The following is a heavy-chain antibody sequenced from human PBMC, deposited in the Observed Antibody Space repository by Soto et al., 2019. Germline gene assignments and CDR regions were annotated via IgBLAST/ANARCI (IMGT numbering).Heavy chain of an antibody. CDR1: GFTFSSYG. CDR2: IWYDGSNK. J-gene: IGHJ4*02. CDR3: AREMVDFWSGYIDY. D-gene: IGHD3-3*01. Sequence: QVQLVESGGGVVQPGRSLRLSCAASGFTFSSYGMHWVRQAPGKGLEWVAVIWYDGSNKYYADSVKGRFTISRDNSKNTLYLQMNSLRAEDTAVYYCAREMVDFWSGYIDYWGQGTLVTVSS. V-gene: IGHV3-33*01.